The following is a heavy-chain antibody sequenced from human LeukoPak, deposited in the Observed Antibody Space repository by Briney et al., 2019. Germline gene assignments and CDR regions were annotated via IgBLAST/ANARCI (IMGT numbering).Heavy chain of an antibody. CDR1: GYSISSGYY. D-gene: IGHD4-23*01. V-gene: IGHV4-38-2*02. Sequence: PSETLSLTCTVSGYSISSGYYWGWIRPPPGKGLEWIGSIYHSGSTYYNPSLKSRVTISVDTSKNQFSLKLSSVTAADTAVYYCARDGGGAAGWGQGTLVTVSS. CDR2: IYHSGST. CDR3: ARDGGGAAG. J-gene: IGHJ4*02.